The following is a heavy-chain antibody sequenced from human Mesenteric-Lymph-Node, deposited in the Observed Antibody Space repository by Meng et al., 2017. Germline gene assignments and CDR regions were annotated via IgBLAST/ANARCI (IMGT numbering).Heavy chain of an antibody. J-gene: IGHJ4*02. Sequence: GESLKISCKGSGYSFTSYWIGWVRQMPGKGLEWMGIIHPGDSDTRYSPSFQGQVTISADKSISTAYLQWSSLKASDTAMYYCARRAYCSGGSCYHYFDYWGQGTLVTVSS. CDR3: ARRAYCSGGSCYHYFDY. D-gene: IGHD2-15*01. CDR1: GYSFTSYW. V-gene: IGHV5-51*01. CDR2: IHPGDSDT.